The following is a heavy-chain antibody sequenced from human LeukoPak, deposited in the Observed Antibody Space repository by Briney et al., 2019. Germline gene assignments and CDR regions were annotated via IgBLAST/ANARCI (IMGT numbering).Heavy chain of an antibody. V-gene: IGHV3-9*01. CDR1: GFTFDDYA. J-gene: IGHJ6*03. D-gene: IGHD2-2*01. CDR2: ISWNSGSI. CDR3: AKDVGTSSPYYYYMDV. Sequence: GGSLRLSCAASGFTFDDYAMHWVRQAPGKGLEWVSGISWNSGSIGYADSVKGRFTISRDNAKNTLYLQMNSLRAEDTAVYYCAKDVGTSSPYYYYMDVWAKGTTVTISS.